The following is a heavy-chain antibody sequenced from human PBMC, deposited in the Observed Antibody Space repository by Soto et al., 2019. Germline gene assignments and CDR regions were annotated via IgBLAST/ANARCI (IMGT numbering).Heavy chain of an antibody. D-gene: IGHD2-15*01. V-gene: IGHV5-51*01. CDR1: GYTFTNYW. J-gene: IGHJ6*02. CDR2: IYAGDSDT. CDR3: ARGYCSGGTCYSKRDFYYALDV. Sequence: LGESLKISCKGSGYTFTNYWIGWVRQMPGKGLEWMGIIYAGDSDTRYSPSFQGQVTFSVDMSINAAYLQWSSLRASDTAIYYCARGYCSGGTCYSKRDFYYALDVWGQGTTVTVSS.